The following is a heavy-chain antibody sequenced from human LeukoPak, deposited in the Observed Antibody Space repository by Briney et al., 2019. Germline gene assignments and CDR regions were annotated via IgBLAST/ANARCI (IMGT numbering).Heavy chain of an antibody. D-gene: IGHD3-10*01. CDR2: INPNSGGT. Sequence: ASVKVSCKASGYTFTGYYMHWVRQAPGQGLEWMGWINPNSGGTNYAQKLQGRVTMTTDTSTSTAYMELRSLRSDDTAVYYCARESSLYYGSGSSNWFDPWGQGTLVTVSS. V-gene: IGHV1-2*02. J-gene: IGHJ5*02. CDR1: GYTFTGYY. CDR3: ARESSLYYGSGSSNWFDP.